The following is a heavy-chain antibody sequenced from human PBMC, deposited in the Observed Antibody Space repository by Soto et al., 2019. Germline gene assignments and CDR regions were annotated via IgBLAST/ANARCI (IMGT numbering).Heavy chain of an antibody. CDR3: ARGNGPTKNYPVYYYYYMDV. D-gene: IGHD1-1*01. J-gene: IGHJ6*03. V-gene: IGHV1-2*04. CDR2: INPNSGGT. Sequence: QVQLVQSGAEVKKPGASVKVSCKASGYTFTGYYMHWVRQAPGQGLEWMGWINPNSGGTNYAQKFQGWVTMTRDTSISTAYMELSRLRSDDTAVYYCARGNGPTKNYPVYYYYYMDVWGKGTTVTVSS. CDR1: GYTFTGYY.